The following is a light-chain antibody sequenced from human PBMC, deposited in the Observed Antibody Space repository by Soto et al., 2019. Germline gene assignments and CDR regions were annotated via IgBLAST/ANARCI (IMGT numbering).Light chain of an antibody. J-gene: IGKJ1*01. V-gene: IGKV3-15*01. Sequence: EIVMTQSPATLSVSAGERATLSCRASQSVSSILAWYQQKPGQAPRLLIYGASTRATGIPARFSGSGSGTEFTLTISSLQSEDFAVYYCQQYNNWPGIGQGTKVDIK. CDR1: QSVSSI. CDR2: GAS. CDR3: QQYNNWPG.